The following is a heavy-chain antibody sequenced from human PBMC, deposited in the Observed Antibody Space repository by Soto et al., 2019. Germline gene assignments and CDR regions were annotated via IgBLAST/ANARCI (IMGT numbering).Heavy chain of an antibody. CDR2: ISGSGGST. Sequence: GGSLRLSCAASGFTFGSYAMSWVRQAPGKGLEWVSAISGSGGSTYYADSVKGRFTISRDNSKNTLYLQMNSLRAEDTAVYYCAPGAGRNYYYGMDVWGQGTTVTVSS. CDR1: GFTFGSYA. J-gene: IGHJ6*02. D-gene: IGHD3-10*01. CDR3: APGAGRNYYYGMDV. V-gene: IGHV3-23*01.